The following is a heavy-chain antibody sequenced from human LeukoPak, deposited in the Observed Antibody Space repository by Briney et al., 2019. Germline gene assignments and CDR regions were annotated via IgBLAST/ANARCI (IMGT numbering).Heavy chain of an antibody. V-gene: IGHV3-23*01. CDR2: ISGSGGST. Sequence: PGGSLRLSCAASGFTFSNAWMSWVRQAPGKGLEWVSAISGSGGSTYYADSVKGRFTISRDNSKNTLYLQMNSLRAEDTAVYYCARGGSYGGYHSYWGQGTLVTVSS. J-gene: IGHJ4*02. CDR1: GFTFSNAW. CDR3: ARGGSYGGYHSY. D-gene: IGHD4-23*01.